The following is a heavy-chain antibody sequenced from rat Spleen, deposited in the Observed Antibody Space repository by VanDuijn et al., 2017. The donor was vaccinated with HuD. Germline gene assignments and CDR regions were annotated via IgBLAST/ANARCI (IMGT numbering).Heavy chain of an antibody. CDR3: ARVGRSRLQGFAN. V-gene: IGHV5-29*01. D-gene: IGHD1-1*01. J-gene: IGHJ3*01. CDR1: GLLFSDYY. Sequence: EVQLVESDGGLVQPGRSLKLSCVASGLLFSDYYMAWFRQTPTKGLEWGATISYDGSSPYYRDSVKGRFTISRDNTKSTLYLQMDSLRSEDSATYYCARVGRSRLQGFANWGQGTLVTVSS. CDR2: ISYDGSSP.